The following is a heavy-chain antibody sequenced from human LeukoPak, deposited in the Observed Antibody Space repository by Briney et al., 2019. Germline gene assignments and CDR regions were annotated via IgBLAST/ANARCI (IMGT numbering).Heavy chain of an antibody. V-gene: IGHV1-69*04. J-gene: IGHJ4*02. D-gene: IGHD6-19*01. CDR1: GGTFSSYA. Sequence: GASVKVSCKASGGTFSSYAISWVRQAPGQGLEWMGRIIPILGIANYAQKFQGRVTITADKSTSTAYMELSSLRSEDTAVYYCARVVVAVAGYYFDYWGQGTLVTVSS. CDR2: IIPILGIA. CDR3: ARVVVAVAGYYFDY.